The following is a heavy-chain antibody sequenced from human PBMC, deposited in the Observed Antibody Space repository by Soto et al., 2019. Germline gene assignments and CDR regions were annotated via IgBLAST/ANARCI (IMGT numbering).Heavy chain of an antibody. Sequence: LGESLKISCKGSGYIFTSHWIGWGRQMPGKGLEWLGIISPGDSDTRYSPSFQRHATTSADKSITTAYLQWSSLKASDTAMYYCAIHESDSLTGYYYYVDYWGQGTLVTVSS. D-gene: IGHD3-9*01. CDR1: GYIFTSHW. J-gene: IGHJ4*02. V-gene: IGHV5-51*01. CDR2: ISPGDSDT. CDR3: AIHESDSLTGYYYYVDY.